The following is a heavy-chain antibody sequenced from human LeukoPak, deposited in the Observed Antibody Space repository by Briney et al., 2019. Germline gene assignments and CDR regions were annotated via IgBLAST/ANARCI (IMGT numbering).Heavy chain of an antibody. V-gene: IGHV4-59*12. J-gene: IGHJ4*02. Sequence: PSETLSLTCTVSGGSISNFYWTWIRQSPGKGLEWIGYISYSGTTNYSPSLKSRVTISLDTSKNQFPLKLSSVTAADTAVYYCARKPIVSSSWYYFDYWGQGTLVTVSS. CDR3: ARKPIVSSSWYYFDY. CDR2: ISYSGTT. CDR1: GGSISNFY. D-gene: IGHD6-13*01.